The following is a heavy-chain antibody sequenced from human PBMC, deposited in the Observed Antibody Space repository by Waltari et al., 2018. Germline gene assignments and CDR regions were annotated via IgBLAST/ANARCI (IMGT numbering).Heavy chain of an antibody. D-gene: IGHD6-13*01. CDR1: GGSFTGYY. J-gene: IGHJ6*02. CDR2: IKYSGAT. Sequence: QVQVQQWGAGLLRPSETLSLTCAVYGGSFTGYYWIWIRQHPGKGLEWIWEIKYSGATNYNPSLKSRVTMSVDTSKNQFSLKMKSVTAADSAVYYCAREREQQLVQEWSGHYYTHYGMDVWGQGTTVTVSS. CDR3: AREREQQLVQEWSGHYYTHYGMDV. V-gene: IGHV4-34*01.